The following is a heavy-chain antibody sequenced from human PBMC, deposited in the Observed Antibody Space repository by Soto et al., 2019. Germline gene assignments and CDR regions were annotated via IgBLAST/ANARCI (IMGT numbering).Heavy chain of an antibody. CDR1: GFTFSGSA. Sequence: GGSLRLSCAASGFTFSGSAMHWVRQASGKGLEWVGRIRSKANSYATAYAASVKGRFTISRDDSKNTAYLQMNSLKTEDTAVYYCTRHDRPRGQYYDFWSGHPTLVDYMDVWGKGTTVTVSS. CDR3: TRHDRPRGQYYDFWSGHPTLVDYMDV. D-gene: IGHD3-3*01. J-gene: IGHJ6*03. CDR2: IRSKANSYAT. V-gene: IGHV3-73*01.